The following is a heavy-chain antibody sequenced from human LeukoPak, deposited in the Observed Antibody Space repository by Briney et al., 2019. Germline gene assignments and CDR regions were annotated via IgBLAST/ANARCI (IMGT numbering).Heavy chain of an antibody. CDR2: TYYSGST. J-gene: IGHJ4*02. CDR3: ASIYLWFGEFQFDY. Sequence: SETLSLTCTVSGGSISSSSYYWGWIRQPPGKGQEWIGSTYYSGSTYYNPSLKSRVTISVDTSKNQFSLKLSSVTAADTAVYYCASIYLWFGEFQFDYWGQGTLVTVSS. V-gene: IGHV4-39*01. D-gene: IGHD3-10*01. CDR1: GGSISSSSYY.